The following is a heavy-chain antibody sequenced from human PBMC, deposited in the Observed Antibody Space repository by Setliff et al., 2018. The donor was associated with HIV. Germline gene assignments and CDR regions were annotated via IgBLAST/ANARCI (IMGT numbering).Heavy chain of an antibody. CDR1: GYSVNSDYN. Sequence: SETLSLTCGVSGYSVNSDYNWGWIRQPPGKGLESPGRGLEWIGHIYHSGSTYYNPSLRSRVTMSVDTSKNQFSLKLTSVTAADTAVYFCARVWLHFGDDIPRFDPWGQGILVTAPQ. J-gene: IGHJ5*02. CDR3: ARVWLHFGDDIPRFDP. V-gene: IGHV4-38-2*01. D-gene: IGHD4-17*01. CDR2: IYHSGST.